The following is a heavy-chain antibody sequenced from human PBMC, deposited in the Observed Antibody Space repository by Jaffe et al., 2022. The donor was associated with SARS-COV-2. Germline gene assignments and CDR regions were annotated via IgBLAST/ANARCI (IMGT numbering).Heavy chain of an antibody. J-gene: IGHJ5*02. V-gene: IGHV4-39*01. CDR2: IHYSGST. D-gene: IGHD3-3*01. CDR3: ARHFWVEAALYYHYTYFDP. CDR1: GDSISSSRYY. Sequence: QLQLQESGPGLVKSSETLSLTCAVSGDSISSSRYYWGWVRQPPGKDMEWIASIHYSGSTVSNPSLKSRFTISVDTSQNQFSLKLTSVTAADTAVYYCARHFWVEAALYYHYTYFDPWGQGTLVTVSS.